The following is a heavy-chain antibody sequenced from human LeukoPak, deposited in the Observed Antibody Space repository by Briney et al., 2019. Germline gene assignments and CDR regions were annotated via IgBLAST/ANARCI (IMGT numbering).Heavy chain of an antibody. V-gene: IGHV1-69*02. J-gene: IGHJ2*01. Sequence: SVKVSCKASGGTFRSYTISCVRQAPGQGHEWMGRIIPILDITNSAQTFQGRVTITADTATSTASMELSSLISEDTAVYYCARVPDIVVVPAATSWYFDLWGRGTLVTVSS. D-gene: IGHD2-2*01. CDR1: GGTFRSYT. CDR3: ARVPDIVVVPAATSWYFDL. CDR2: IIPILDIT.